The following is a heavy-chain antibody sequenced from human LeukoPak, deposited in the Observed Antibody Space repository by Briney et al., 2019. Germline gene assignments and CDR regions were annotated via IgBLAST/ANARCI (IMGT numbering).Heavy chain of an antibody. CDR3: ARESGNDYGEGFDI. CDR2: IFTDGTTT. J-gene: IGHJ3*02. V-gene: IGHV3-74*01. Sequence: GGSLRLSCVASEFNFFSYGMQWVRQAPGKGLVWVSRIFTDGTTTSYAGSVKGRFTISRDNAKNSLYLQMNSLRAEDTAVYYCARESGNDYGEGFDIWGQGTMVTVSS. D-gene: IGHD4-17*01. CDR1: EFNFFSYG.